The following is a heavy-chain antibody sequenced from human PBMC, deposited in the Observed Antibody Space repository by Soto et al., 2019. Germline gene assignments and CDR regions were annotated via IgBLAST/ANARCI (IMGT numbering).Heavy chain of an antibody. Sequence: PGESLKISCKGSGYSFTNYWIAWVRQMPGKGLEWMGIIYPGDSDTRYSPSFQGQVTISADKSISTAYLQWSSLKASDTAMYYCARRQEGGGSLPYNWFDPWGQGTLVTVSS. CDR3: ARRQEGGGSLPYNWFDP. CDR1: GYSFTNYW. CDR2: IYPGDSDT. V-gene: IGHV5-51*01. J-gene: IGHJ5*02. D-gene: IGHD1-26*01.